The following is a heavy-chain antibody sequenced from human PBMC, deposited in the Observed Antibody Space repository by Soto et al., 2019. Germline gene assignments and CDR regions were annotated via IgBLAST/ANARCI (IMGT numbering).Heavy chain of an antibody. CDR2: FDPEDGET. D-gene: IGHD1-1*01. J-gene: IGHJ4*02. CDR3: AAGGTRWLHSPFDY. CDR1: GHTLTELS. V-gene: IGHV1-24*01. Sequence: QVQLVQSGAEVKKPGASVKVSCKVSGHTLTELSMHWVRLAPGKGNEWMGGFDPEDGETLSAQKFQGRVTMTEDTSTDSSYLELSSLRSEDSAFYYCAAGGTRWLHSPFDYWGQGTLVTISS.